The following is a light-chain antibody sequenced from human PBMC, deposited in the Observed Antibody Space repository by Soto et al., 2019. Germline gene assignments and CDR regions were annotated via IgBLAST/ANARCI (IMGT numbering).Light chain of an antibody. CDR1: SSNIGAGYD. J-gene: IGLJ1*01. V-gene: IGLV1-40*01. Sequence: QSVLTQPPADPGAPVPRVTISCTGSSSNIGAGYDVHWYQQLPGTAPKLLIYGNNNRPSGVPDRFSGSKSVTSASLAITGLRAEGEAVYFWQSYDHSLGGSGDFGTGTKLTVL. CDR2: GNN. CDR3: QSYDHSLGGSGD.